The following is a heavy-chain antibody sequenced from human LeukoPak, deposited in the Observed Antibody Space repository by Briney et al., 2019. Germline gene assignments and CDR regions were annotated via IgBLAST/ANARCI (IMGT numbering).Heavy chain of an antibody. Sequence: ASVKVSCKASGYTFTGYYMHWVRQAPGQGLEWMGWINPNSGGTNYAQKFQGRVTMTRDTSISTAYMELSRLRSDDTAVYYCARGGVGIAKAGDYFDYWGQGTLVTVSS. J-gene: IGHJ4*02. CDR1: GYTFTGYY. D-gene: IGHD6-13*01. CDR3: ARGGVGIAKAGDYFDY. CDR2: INPNSGGT. V-gene: IGHV1-2*02.